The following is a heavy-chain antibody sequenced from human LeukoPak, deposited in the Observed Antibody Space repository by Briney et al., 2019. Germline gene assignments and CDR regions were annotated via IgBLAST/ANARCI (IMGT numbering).Heavy chain of an antibody. CDR1: GFTFDDYT. D-gene: IGHD2-15*01. CDR2: ISWDGGST. Sequence: GGSLRLSCAASGFTFDDYTMHWVRQAPGKGLEWVSLISWDGGSTYYADSVKGRFTISRDNSKNSLYLQMNSLRTEDTALYYCAKDMHDCGGGSCQSGMDVWGQGTTVTVSS. CDR3: AKDMHDCGGGSCQSGMDV. V-gene: IGHV3-43*01. J-gene: IGHJ6*02.